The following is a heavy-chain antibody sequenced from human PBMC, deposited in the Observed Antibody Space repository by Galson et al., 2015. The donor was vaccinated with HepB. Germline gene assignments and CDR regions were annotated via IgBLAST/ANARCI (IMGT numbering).Heavy chain of an antibody. D-gene: IGHD3-22*01. CDR2: VSYNGNT. CDR3: ARSGRYYDSSVETEFDY. V-gene: IGHV4-59*01. Sequence: ETLSLTCTVSGGPFSSFYWTWIRQPPGKGLEWIGYVSYNGNTNYSPSLKSRVTISVDMSKSHFSLRLSSVTAADTAMYYCARSGRYYDSSVETEFDYWGQGTLVTVSS. CDR1: GGPFSSFY. J-gene: IGHJ4*02.